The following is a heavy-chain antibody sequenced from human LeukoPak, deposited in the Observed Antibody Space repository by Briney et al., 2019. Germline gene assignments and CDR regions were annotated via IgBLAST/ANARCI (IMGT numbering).Heavy chain of an antibody. D-gene: IGHD3-3*01. CDR2: INPNSGGT. CDR3: ARVKVDFWSGYSYYFDY. Sequence: ASVKVSCKASGYTFTGYYMHWVRQAPGQGLEWMGWINPNSGGTNYAQKFQGGVTMTRDTSISTAYMELSRLRSDDTAVYYCARVKVDFWSGYSYYFDYWGQGTLVTVSS. CDR1: GYTFTGYY. J-gene: IGHJ4*02. V-gene: IGHV1-2*02.